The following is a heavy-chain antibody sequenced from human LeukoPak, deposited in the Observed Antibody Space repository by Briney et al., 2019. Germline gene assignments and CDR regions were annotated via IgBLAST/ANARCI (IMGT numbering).Heavy chain of an antibody. V-gene: IGHV3-48*01. J-gene: IGHJ4*02. CDR3: ARAGDYWSHYFDY. D-gene: IGHD4-17*01. CDR2: ISSSSSTI. Sequence: GGSLRLSCAASGFTFSSYSMNWVRQAPGKGLEWVSYISSSSSTIYYADSVEGRFTISRDNSKNTVDLQMNNLNVEDTAVYFCARAGDYWSHYFDYWGQGALVTVSS. CDR1: GFTFSSYS.